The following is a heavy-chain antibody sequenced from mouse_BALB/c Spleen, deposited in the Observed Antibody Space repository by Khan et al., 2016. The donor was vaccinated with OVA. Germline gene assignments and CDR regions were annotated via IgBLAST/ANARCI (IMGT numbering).Heavy chain of an antibody. J-gene: IGHJ2*01. CDR3: AIRDYFDC. Sequence: QVRLQQSGPELVRPGVSVKISCKGSGYTFTDFSMHWVKQSLAKSLEWIGVISTDSVNTNYNQMFMGQATLTVHKSSSSAYMELARMTSEDSTIDYWAIRDYFDCWGQGTTLTVAA. CDR2: ISTDSVNT. CDR1: GYTFTDFS. V-gene: IGHV1S137*01.